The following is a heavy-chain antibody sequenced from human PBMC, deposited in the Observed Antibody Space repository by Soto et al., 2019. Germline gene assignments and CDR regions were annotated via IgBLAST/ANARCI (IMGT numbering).Heavy chain of an antibody. CDR1: GFTFSSYA. V-gene: IGHV3-64D*06. CDR3: VKTLQYSYGLPH. Sequence: PGGSLRLSCSASGFTFSSYAMHWVRQALGKGLEYVSAISSNGGSTYYADSVKGRFTISRDNSKNTLYLQMSSPRAEDTAVYYCVKTLQYSYGLPHWGQGTLVTISS. J-gene: IGHJ4*02. CDR2: ISSNGGST. D-gene: IGHD5-18*01.